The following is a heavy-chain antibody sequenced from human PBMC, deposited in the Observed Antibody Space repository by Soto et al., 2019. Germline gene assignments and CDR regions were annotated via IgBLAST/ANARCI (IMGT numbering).Heavy chain of an antibody. CDR3: ARIETDSSSWEN. CDR2: LSYDGSNI. J-gene: IGHJ4*02. Sequence: QVQLVESGGGVVQPGRSLRLSCAAPGFTFSIYPMHWVRQAPGKGLEWVAVLSYDGSNIHYADSVKGRFTISRDNSKNTLYLQMSSLRPEDTAVYYCARIETDSSSWENWGQGTLVTVSS. V-gene: IGHV3-30-3*01. CDR1: GFTFSIYP. D-gene: IGHD6-13*01.